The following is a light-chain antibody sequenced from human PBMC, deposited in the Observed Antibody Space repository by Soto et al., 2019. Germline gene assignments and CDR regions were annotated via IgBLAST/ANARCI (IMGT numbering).Light chain of an antibody. J-gene: IGKJ2*01. CDR3: QQYGGSPPYT. CDR1: QSVSSGY. Sequence: EIVLTQSPGTLSLSPGERATLSCRASQSVSSGYLAWYQQKPGQTPRLLIYAASSRANGIPDRFSGSGSGTDFALNISRLKPEDFAVYYCQQYGGSPPYTFGQGTKVEIK. V-gene: IGKV3-20*01. CDR2: AAS.